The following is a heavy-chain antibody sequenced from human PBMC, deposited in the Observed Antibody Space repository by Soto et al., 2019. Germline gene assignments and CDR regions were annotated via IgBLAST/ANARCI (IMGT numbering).Heavy chain of an antibody. Sequence: PGGSLRLSCAASGFTFSSYAMSWVRQAPGKGLEWVSAISGSGGSTYYADSVKGRFTISRDNSKNTLYLQMNSLRAEDTAVYYCAKDGGEWMVAAARFDPWGQGTLVTVSS. V-gene: IGHV3-23*01. CDR1: GFTFSSYA. D-gene: IGHD2-15*01. J-gene: IGHJ5*02. CDR2: ISGSGGST. CDR3: AKDGGEWMVAAARFDP.